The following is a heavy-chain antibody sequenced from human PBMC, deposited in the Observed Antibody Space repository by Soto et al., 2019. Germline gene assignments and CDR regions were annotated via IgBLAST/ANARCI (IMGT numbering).Heavy chain of an antibody. CDR1: GFTFSSYG. Sequence: GGSLRLSCAASGFTFSSYGMHWVRQAPGKGLEWVAVISYDGSNKYYADSVKGRFTISRDNSKNTLYLQMNSLRAEDTAVYYCAKTFLDTAMVPFDYWGQGTLVTVSS. CDR3: AKTFLDTAMVPFDY. V-gene: IGHV3-30*18. D-gene: IGHD5-18*01. CDR2: ISYDGSNK. J-gene: IGHJ4*02.